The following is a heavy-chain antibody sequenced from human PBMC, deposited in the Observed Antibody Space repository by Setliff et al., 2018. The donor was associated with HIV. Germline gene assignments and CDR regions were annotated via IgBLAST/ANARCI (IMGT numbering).Heavy chain of an antibody. Sequence: PSETLSLTCTVSGGSISSHFWTWIRQPPGKGLEWIGNIYDSGSTNYNPSLKSRVTISVDTSKNQFSLMLGSMTAADTAVYYCARERLSRLGFDYWGQGTLVTVSS. V-gene: IGHV4-59*11. D-gene: IGHD1-1*01. CDR3: ARERLSRLGFDY. CDR1: GGSISSHF. CDR2: IYDSGST. J-gene: IGHJ4*02.